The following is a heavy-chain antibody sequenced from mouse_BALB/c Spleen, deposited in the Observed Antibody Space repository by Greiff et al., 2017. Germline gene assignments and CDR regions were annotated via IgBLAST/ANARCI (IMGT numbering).Heavy chain of an antibody. J-gene: IGHJ4*01. D-gene: IGHD3-2*02. Sequence: VQLQESGAELVRPGVSVKISCKGSGYTFTDYAMHWVKQSHAKSLEWIGVISTYYGDASYNQKFKGKATMTVDKSSSTAYMELARLTSEDSAIYYCAREANLYYAMDYWGQGTSVTVSS. V-gene: IGHV1S137*01. CDR1: GYTFTDYA. CDR3: AREANLYYAMDY. CDR2: ISTYYGDA.